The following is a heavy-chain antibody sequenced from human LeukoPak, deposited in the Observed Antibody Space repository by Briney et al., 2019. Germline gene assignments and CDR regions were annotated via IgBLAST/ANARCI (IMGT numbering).Heavy chain of an antibody. D-gene: IGHD5-12*01. Sequence: PGGSLRLSCAASGFTFRSYDMHCVRQAPGKGLEWVSTMSGSATYRYYADSVKGRFTISRDNAKNSVYLQMNRLRAEDTAVYYCARDPSGTHSGYDWGFDYWGQGILVIVSS. CDR3: ARDPSGTHSGYDWGFDY. J-gene: IGHJ4*02. CDR1: GFTFRSYD. CDR2: MSGSATYR. V-gene: IGHV3-21*01.